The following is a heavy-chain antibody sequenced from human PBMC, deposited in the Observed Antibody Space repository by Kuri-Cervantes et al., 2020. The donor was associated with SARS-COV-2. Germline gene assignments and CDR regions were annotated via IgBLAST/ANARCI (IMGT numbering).Heavy chain of an antibody. J-gene: IGHJ4*02. CDR3: AKERGYGNEYVDY. D-gene: IGHD5-18*01. CDR2: VWYDGTTK. CDR1: GFTFTTFG. Sequence: GGSLRLSCAASGFTFTTFGMHWVRQPPGKGLEWVAVVWYDGTTKHYSDSVGGRFPISRNNSKNTLYLQMNSLRADETAVYYCAKERGYGNEYVDYWGQGTLVTVSS. V-gene: IGHV3-33*06.